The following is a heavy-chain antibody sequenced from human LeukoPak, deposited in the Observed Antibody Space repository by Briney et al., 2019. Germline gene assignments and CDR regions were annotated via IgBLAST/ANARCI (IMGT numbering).Heavy chain of an antibody. Sequence: GGSLRLSSADSGFTFNNYAMSWVRQAPGKGLEWVLSISGSGGSTYYADSVKGRLAISRDNSKNTLYLQMNSLRAEDTAVYYCAKDIVVVTSGSNAFDIWGQGTMVTVSS. D-gene: IGHD2-21*02. J-gene: IGHJ3*02. CDR2: ISGSGGST. CDR1: GFTFNNYA. CDR3: AKDIVVVTSGSNAFDI. V-gene: IGHV3-23*01.